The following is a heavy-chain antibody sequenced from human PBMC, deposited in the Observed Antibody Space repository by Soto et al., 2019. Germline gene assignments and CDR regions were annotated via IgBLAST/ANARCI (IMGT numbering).Heavy chain of an antibody. D-gene: IGHD2-21*02. CDR1: GGSISSEDFH. V-gene: IGHV4-30-4*08. Sequence: PSETLSLTCAVSGGSISSEDFHWTCIRQSPGKGLEWIGYIHYTGSIMYNPSFKSRLTMAVDTTKNQFSLQLTSVTAADTAVYFCAREDDGGDRDYYGLDVWGQGTTVTVSS. CDR3: AREDDGGDRDYYGLDV. CDR2: IHYTGSI. J-gene: IGHJ6*02.